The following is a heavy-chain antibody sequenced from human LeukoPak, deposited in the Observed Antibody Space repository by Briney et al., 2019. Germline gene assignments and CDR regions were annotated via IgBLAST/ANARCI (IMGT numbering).Heavy chain of an antibody. V-gene: IGHV5-51*01. CDR1: GYSFTSYW. Sequence: GESLKISCKGSGYSFTSYWIGWVRQMPGKGLDWMGIIYPGDSHTTYSPSFQGQVTISADKSISTAYLQWSSLKASDTAMYYCASAIGWLGRGAFDIWGQGTMVTVSS. D-gene: IGHD6-19*01. CDR3: ASAIGWLGRGAFDI. J-gene: IGHJ3*02. CDR2: IYPGDSHT.